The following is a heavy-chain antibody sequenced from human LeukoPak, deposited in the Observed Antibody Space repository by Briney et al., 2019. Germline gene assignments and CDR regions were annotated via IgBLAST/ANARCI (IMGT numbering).Heavy chain of an antibody. CDR2: INNSGST. V-gene: IGHV4-34*01. Sequence: GTLRLSCAASGFTFSSYGMSWVRQAPGKGLEWTGEINNSGSTNYNPSLKSRVTLSVDTSKNQFSLKLSSVTAADTAVYYCARSYNWKRIGTFDIWGQGTMVTVSS. CDR3: ARSYNWKRIGTFDI. D-gene: IGHD1-20*01. CDR1: GFTFSSYG. J-gene: IGHJ3*02.